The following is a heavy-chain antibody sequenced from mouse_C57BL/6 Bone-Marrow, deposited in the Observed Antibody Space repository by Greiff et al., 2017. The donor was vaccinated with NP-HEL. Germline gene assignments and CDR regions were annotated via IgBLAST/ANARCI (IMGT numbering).Heavy chain of an antibody. CDR2: IYPRSGNN. V-gene: IGHV1-81*01. J-gene: IGHJ3*02. D-gene: IGHD1-1*01. CDR1: GYTFTSYG. CDR3: ARRGITPG. Sequence: LVESGAELARPGASVKLSCKASGYTFTSYGISWVKQRNGQGLEWIGEIYPRSGNNYYNEKFKGKATLTADKSSSTAYMELRSLTSEASAVYFCARRGITPGWCQGTLVTVSA.